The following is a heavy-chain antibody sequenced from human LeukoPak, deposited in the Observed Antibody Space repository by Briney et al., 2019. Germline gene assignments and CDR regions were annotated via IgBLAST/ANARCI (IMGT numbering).Heavy chain of an antibody. CDR3: TTAAYCGGDCYSIDH. D-gene: IGHD2-21*02. CDR2: IKSKTDGGTT. CDR1: GFTFSNAW. V-gene: IGHV3-15*01. Sequence: GGSLRLSCAASGFTFSNAWMSWVRQAPGKGLEWVGRIKSKTDGGTTDYAAPVKGRFTISRDDSKNTLYLQMNSLKTEDTAVYYCTTAAYCGGDCYSIDHWGQGTLVTVSS. J-gene: IGHJ5*02.